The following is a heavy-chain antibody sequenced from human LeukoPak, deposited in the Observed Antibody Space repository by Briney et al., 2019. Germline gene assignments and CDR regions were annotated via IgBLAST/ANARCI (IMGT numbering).Heavy chain of an antibody. D-gene: IGHD1-14*01. CDR3: ARLVWLDRNLDY. CDR2: ISGSGGNT. CDR1: GFTFSSYA. V-gene: IGHV3-23*01. J-gene: IGHJ4*02. Sequence: GGSLRLSCIASGFTFSSYAMSWVRQAPGKGLEWVSGISGSGGNTYHADSVKGRFTISRDNSKNTLYLQMKSLRAEDTAVYYCARLVWLDRNLDYWGQGALLTVSS.